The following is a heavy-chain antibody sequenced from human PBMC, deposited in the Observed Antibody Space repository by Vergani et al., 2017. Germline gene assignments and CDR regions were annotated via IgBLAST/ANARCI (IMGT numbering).Heavy chain of an antibody. D-gene: IGHD6-19*01. CDR1: GFTFSSYG. CDR2: IWYDGSNK. CDR3: ASSGWYGSWGY. Sequence: QVQLVESGGGVVQPGRSLRLSCAASGFTFSSYGMHWVRQAPGKGLEWVAVIWYDGSNKYYADSVKGRFTISRDNSKNTLYLQMNSLRAEDTAVYYCASSGWYGSWGYWGQGTLVTVSS. J-gene: IGHJ4*02. V-gene: IGHV3-33*01.